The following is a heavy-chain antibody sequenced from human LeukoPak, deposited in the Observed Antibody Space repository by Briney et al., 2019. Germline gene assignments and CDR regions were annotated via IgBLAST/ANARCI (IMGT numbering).Heavy chain of an antibody. Sequence: ASVKVSCKASGGTFISYAISWVRQAPGQGLEWMGGIIPIFGTANYAQKFQGRVTITADESTSTAYMELSSLRSEDTAVYYCARNRYLSGSYYYFDYWGQGTLVTVSS. D-gene: IGHD1-26*01. CDR2: IIPIFGTA. CDR1: GGTFISYA. V-gene: IGHV1-69*13. CDR3: ARNRYLSGSYYYFDY. J-gene: IGHJ4*02.